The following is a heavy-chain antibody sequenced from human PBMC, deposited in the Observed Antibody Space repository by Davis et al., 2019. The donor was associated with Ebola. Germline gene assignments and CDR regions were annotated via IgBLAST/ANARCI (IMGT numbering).Heavy chain of an antibody. CDR2: INPNSGGT. CDR3: ARVGGYCSGGSCYSLLPGWFDP. J-gene: IGHJ5*02. CDR1: GYTFTSYG. Sequence: AASVKVSCKASGYTFTSYGISWVRQAPGQGLEWMGRINPNSGGTNYAQKFQGRVTMTRDTSISTAYMELSRLRSDDTAVYYCARVGGYCSGGSCYSLLPGWFDPWGQGTLVTVSS. D-gene: IGHD2-15*01. V-gene: IGHV1-2*06.